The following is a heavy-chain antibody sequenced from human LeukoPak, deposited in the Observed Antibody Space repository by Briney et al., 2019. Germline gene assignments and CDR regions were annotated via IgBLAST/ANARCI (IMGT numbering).Heavy chain of an antibody. CDR3: ARGFYGVGV. CDR1: GFIFSNFA. CDR2: ISGSGAGT. V-gene: IGHV3-23*01. J-gene: IGHJ6*02. Sequence: GGSLRLSCAASGFIFSNFAMSWVRQAPGKGLEWVSGISGSGAGTFYADSVRGRFTISRDTSKNTLYLQMNSLRAEDTAVYHCARGFYGVGVWGRGTTVAVSS.